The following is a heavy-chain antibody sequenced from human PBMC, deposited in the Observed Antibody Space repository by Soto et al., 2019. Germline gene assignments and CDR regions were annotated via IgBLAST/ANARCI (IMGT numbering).Heavy chain of an antibody. D-gene: IGHD6-13*01. CDR1: GFTFSSYW. CDR2: IKQDGSEK. Sequence: GGSLRLSCAASGFTFSSYWMSWVRQAPGKGLEWVANIKQDGSEKYYVDSVKGRFTISRDNAKNSLYLQMNSLRAEDTAVYYCARVGGRPIAAAGTSILHSHYYYYMDVWGKGTTVTVSS. J-gene: IGHJ6*03. V-gene: IGHV3-7*01. CDR3: ARVGGRPIAAAGTSILHSHYYYYMDV.